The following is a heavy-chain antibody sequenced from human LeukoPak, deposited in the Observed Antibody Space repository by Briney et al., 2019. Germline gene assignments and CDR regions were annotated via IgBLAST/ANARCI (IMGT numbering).Heavy chain of an antibody. J-gene: IGHJ5*02. CDR1: GASIDRSIYY. V-gene: IGHV4-39*07. CDR3: ARDSDSGDYSWFDP. Sequence: SETLSRTCTVSGASIDRSIYYWAWIRQSPGKGLEWIGSVYYSGSTYFNPSLKSRVSMSADTSKNQFSLKLSSVTAADTAVYYCARDSDSGDYSWFDPWGQGTLVTVSS. CDR2: VYYSGST. D-gene: IGHD4-17*01.